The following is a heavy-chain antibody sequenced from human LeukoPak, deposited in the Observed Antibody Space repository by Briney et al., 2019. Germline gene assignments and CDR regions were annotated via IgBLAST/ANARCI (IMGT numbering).Heavy chain of an antibody. V-gene: IGHV3-30*02. CDR3: AKDPMVRGAPYLFVY. D-gene: IGHD3-10*01. CDR2: IRYDGSNK. CDR1: GFTFSSYG. J-gene: IGHJ4*02. Sequence: PGGSLRLSCAASGFTFSSYGMHWVRRAPGKGLEWVAFIRYDGSNKYYADSVKGRFTISRDNSKNTLYLQMNSLRAEDTAVYYCAKDPMVRGAPYLFVYWGQGTLVTVSS.